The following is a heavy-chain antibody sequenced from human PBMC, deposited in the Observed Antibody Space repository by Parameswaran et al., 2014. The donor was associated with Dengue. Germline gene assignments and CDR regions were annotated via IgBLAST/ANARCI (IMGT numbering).Heavy chain of an antibody. Sequence: LSLTCAASGFTFSSYAMHWVRQAPGKGLEWVAVISYDGSNKYYADSVKGRFTISRDNSKNTLYLQMNSLRAEDTAVYYCAREEGYDSGYFDYWGQGTLVTVSS. CDR2: ISYDGSNK. V-gene: IGHV3-30-3*01. J-gene: IGHJ4*02. CDR1: GFTFSSYA. D-gene: IGHD5-12*01. CDR3: AREEGYDSGYFDY.